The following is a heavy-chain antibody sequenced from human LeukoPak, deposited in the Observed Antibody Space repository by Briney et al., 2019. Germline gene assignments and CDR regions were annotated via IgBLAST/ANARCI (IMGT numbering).Heavy chain of an antibody. CDR1: GFTFSSYA. CDR3: ARDEYYFDY. CDR2: ISYDGSNK. V-gene: IGHV3-30-3*01. J-gene: IGHJ4*02. Sequence: PGGSLRLSCAASGFTFSSYAMHWVRQAPGKGPEWVAVISYDGSNKYYADSVKGRFTISRDNSKNTLYLQMNSLRAEDTAVYYCARDEYYFDYWGQGTLVTVSS.